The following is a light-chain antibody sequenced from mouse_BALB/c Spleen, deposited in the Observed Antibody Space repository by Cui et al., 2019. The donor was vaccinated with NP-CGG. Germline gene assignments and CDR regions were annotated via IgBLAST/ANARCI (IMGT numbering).Light chain of an antibody. J-gene: IGLJ1*01. Sequence: QAVLTHPSTLTTSPGETVTLTCRSSTGAVTTSNYANWVQEKPDHLFTGLIGGTNNRAPGVPARFSGSLIGDKAALTITGAQTEDEAIYFCALWYSNHWVFGGGTKLTVL. V-gene: IGLV1*01. CDR3: ALWYSNHWV. CDR2: GTN. CDR1: TGAVTTSNY.